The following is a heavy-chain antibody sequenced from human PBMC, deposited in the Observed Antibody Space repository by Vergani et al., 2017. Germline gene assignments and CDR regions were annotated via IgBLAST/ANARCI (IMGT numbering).Heavy chain of an antibody. D-gene: IGHD3-9*01. Sequence: EVQLVESGGGLVQPGGSLRLSCAASGFTFSSYWMHWVRQPPGKGLVWVSRINSDGSSTSYADSVKGRFTISRDNAKNTLYLQMNSLRAEDTAVYYCARSNPYYDILTGSYYYYYYGMDVWGQGTTVTVSS. CDR2: INSDGSST. J-gene: IGHJ6*02. CDR1: GFTFSSYW. CDR3: ARSNPYYDILTGSYYYYYYGMDV. V-gene: IGHV3-74*01.